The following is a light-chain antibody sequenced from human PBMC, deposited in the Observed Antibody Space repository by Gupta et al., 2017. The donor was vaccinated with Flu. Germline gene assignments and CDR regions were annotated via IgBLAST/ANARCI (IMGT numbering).Light chain of an antibody. J-gene: IGLJ2*01. CDR1: SSNIGNKD. CDR3: GAWDSSLTAGV. V-gene: IGLV1-51*02. Sequence: QSVLTQPPSVSAAPGQKVTISCSGSSSNIGNKDVSWYQRVPGTAPKLLIYANDKRPSGIPDRFSGSKSGTSATLGITGLQTGDEADYYCGAWDSSLTAGVFGGGTKLTVL. CDR2: AND.